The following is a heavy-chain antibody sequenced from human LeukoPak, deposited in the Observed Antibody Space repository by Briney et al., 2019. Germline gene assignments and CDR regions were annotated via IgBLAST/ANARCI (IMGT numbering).Heavy chain of an antibody. J-gene: IGHJ3*01. CDR2: INHSGST. D-gene: IGHD3-10*01. CDR3: ARVDPVWFGESGAFDL. Sequence: SETLSLTRAVYGGSFSGYYWSWIRQPPGKGLEWIGEINHSGSTNYNPSLKSRVTISVDTSRNQFSLKLTSVTAADTAVYYCARVDPVWFGESGAFDLWGQGTMVTVSS. CDR1: GGSFSGYY. V-gene: IGHV4-34*01.